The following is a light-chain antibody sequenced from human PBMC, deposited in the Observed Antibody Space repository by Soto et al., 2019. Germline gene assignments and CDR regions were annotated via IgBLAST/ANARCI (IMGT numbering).Light chain of an antibody. J-gene: IGKJ1*01. CDR3: QRYGSCPTWT. Sequence: EIVSTQSPGTLSLSPGERATISCRASQSVSSSYLAWYQQKPGEAPRLHIYGASSRATGIPDRFSGSGSGTDFALTISRLEPRDFAVYYYQRYGSCPTWTFGQGTKVEIK. V-gene: IGKV3-20*01. CDR1: QSVSSSY. CDR2: GAS.